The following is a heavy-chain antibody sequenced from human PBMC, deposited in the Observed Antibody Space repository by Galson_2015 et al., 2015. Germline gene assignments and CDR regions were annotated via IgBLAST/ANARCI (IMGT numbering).Heavy chain of an antibody. V-gene: IGHV3-30-3*01. CDR3: ARDGPGVLRFLDV. J-gene: IGHJ6*04. D-gene: IGHD3-3*01. CDR1: GFIFSRYG. CDR2: ISYDGSNE. Sequence: SLRLSCAASGFIFSRYGVHWVRQAPGKGLEWVAVISYDGSNEYYADSVKGRFTISRDNAKNSLYLQMNSLRDEDTAVYYCARDGPGVLRFLDVWGKGTTVTVSS.